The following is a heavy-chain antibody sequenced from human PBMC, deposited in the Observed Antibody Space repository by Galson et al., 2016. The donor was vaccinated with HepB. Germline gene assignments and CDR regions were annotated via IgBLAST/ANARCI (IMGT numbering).Heavy chain of an antibody. CDR3: ARAYGDYEA. CDR1: GYTFTNSY. D-gene: IGHD4-17*01. Sequence: QSGAEVKKPGESLKISCKASGYTFTNSYLHWVRQAPGQGLEWLGMIHPTGGDTVYAQRFLGRVTMTSDTSTSTVYMELSSLRSEDTAVFYCARAYGDYEAWGQGTLVAVSS. J-gene: IGHJ5*02. V-gene: IGHV1-46*01. CDR2: IHPTGGDT.